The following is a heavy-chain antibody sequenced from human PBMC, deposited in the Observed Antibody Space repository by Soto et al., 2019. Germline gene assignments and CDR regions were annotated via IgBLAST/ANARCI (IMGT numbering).Heavy chain of an antibody. CDR2: ISWNSGII. V-gene: IGHV3-9*01. CDR1: GFTFDDYA. CDR3: AKGRSLTVLDY. D-gene: IGHD3-9*01. J-gene: IGHJ4*02. Sequence: EVQLVESGGGLVQPGRSLRLSCAASGFTFDDYAMHWVRQAPGKGLEWVSGISWNSGIIIYADSVKGRFTISRDNAKNSLYLQMNSLRAEDTALYYCAKGRSLTVLDYWGQGTLVXXXS.